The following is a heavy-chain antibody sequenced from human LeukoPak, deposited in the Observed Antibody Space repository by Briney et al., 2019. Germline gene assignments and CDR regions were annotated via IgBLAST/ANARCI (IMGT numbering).Heavy chain of an antibody. D-gene: IGHD6-13*01. CDR2: ISPYNGNT. CDR3: ARYSPRIAAAQNWFDP. V-gene: IGHV1-18*01. CDR1: GYTFTNFD. Sequence: ASIKVSCKASGYTFTNFDINWVRQAPGQGLEWMGWISPYNGNTKYAQKLQGRVTMTTDTSTNTAYMELRSLRSDDTAIYYCARYSPRIAAAQNWFDPWGQGTLVTVSS. J-gene: IGHJ5*02.